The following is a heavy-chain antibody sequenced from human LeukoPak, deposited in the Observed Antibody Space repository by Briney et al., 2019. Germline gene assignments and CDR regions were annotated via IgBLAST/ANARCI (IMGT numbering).Heavy chain of an antibody. V-gene: IGHV1-2*02. J-gene: IGHJ4*02. CDR1: GCTFMDSY. Sequence: ASVKVSCKASGCTFMDSYMHWVRQAPGQRPEWMAWINPNGGETHYAQKFRGRVILTLDTSISTAYMELNSLQYDDSAIYYCARDLTAGSSDYWGPGTLVTVSS. CDR3: ARDLTAGSSDY. CDR2: INPNGGET. D-gene: IGHD3-10*01.